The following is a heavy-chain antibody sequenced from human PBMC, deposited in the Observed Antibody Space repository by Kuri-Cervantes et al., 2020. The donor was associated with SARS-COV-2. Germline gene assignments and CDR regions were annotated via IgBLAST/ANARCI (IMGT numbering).Heavy chain of an antibody. CDR2: IYYSGST. CDR1: GYSISSGYY. CDR3: AKGYYYYMDV. Sequence: ESLKISCAVSGYSISSGYYWGWIRQPPGKGLEWIGYIYYSGSTYYNPSLKSRVTISVGTSKNQFSLKLSSVTAADTAVYYCAKGYYYYMDVWGKGTTVTVSS. J-gene: IGHJ6*03. V-gene: IGHV4-38-2*01.